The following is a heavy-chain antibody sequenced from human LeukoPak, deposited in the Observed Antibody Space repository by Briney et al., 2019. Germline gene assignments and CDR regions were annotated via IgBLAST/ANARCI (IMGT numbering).Heavy chain of an antibody. V-gene: IGHV3-23*01. J-gene: IGHJ4*02. D-gene: IGHD5-18*01. CDR3: ARPLAGYSYGYFDY. CDR2: ISSTGGTT. Sequence: GGTLRLSCAASGITFSSYGMSWVRQAPGKGLEWVSSISSTGGTTYYADSVKGRFTISRDNSKNTLYLQMNSLRAEDTAVYYCARPLAGYSYGYFDYWGQGTLVTVSS. CDR1: GITFSSYG.